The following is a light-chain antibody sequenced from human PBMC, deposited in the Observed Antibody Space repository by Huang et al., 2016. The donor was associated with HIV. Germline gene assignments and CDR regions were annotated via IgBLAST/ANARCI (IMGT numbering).Light chain of an antibody. CDR3: QQYNNWPPWT. CDR2: GAS. J-gene: IGKJ1*01. Sequence: EIVMTQSPATLSVSPGERATLSCRASQSVSSNLARYQQKPGQAPRLLIYGASTRATGIPARFSGSGSGTEFTLTISILQSEDFAVYYCQQYNNWPPWTFGQGTKVEIK. CDR1: QSVSSN. V-gene: IGKV3-15*01.